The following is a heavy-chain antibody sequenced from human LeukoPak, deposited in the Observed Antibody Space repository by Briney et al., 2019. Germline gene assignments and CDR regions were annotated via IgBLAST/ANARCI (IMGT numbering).Heavy chain of an antibody. D-gene: IGHD3-10*01. CDR3: ARTYYYGSGIRWFDP. CDR2: INPNSGGT. V-gene: IGHV1-2*02. CDR1: GYTFTGYY. J-gene: IGHJ5*02. Sequence: ASVKVSCKASGYTFTGYYMHWVRQAPGQGLEWMGWINPNSGGTNYAQKFQGRVTMTRDTSISTAYMELSRLRSDDTAVYYCARTYYYGSGIRWFDPWGQGTLVTVSS.